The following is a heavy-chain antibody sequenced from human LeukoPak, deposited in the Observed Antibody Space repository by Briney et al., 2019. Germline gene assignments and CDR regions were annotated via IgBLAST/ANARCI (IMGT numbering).Heavy chain of an antibody. Sequence: PSETLSLTCAVYGGSFSGYYWSWIRQPPGKGLEWIGEINHSGSTNYNPSLKSRVTISVDTSKNQFSLKLSSVTAADTAVYYCARAFMITFGGGFDYLGQGTLVTVSS. D-gene: IGHD3-16*01. V-gene: IGHV4-34*01. CDR1: GGSFSGYY. CDR2: INHSGST. CDR3: ARAFMITFGGGFDY. J-gene: IGHJ4*02.